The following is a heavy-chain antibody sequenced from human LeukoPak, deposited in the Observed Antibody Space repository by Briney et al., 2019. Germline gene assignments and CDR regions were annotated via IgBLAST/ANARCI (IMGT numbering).Heavy chain of an antibody. V-gene: IGHV3-30*03. D-gene: IGHD2-2*01. CDR2: ISYDGSNK. Sequence: GRSLRLSCAASGFTFSSYGMHWVRQAPGKGREWVAVISYDGSNKYYADPVKGRFTISRDNSKNTLYLQMNSLRAEDTAVYYCAPDCSSTSCPTDYWGQGTLVTVSS. CDR3: APDCSSTSCPTDY. CDR1: GFTFSSYG. J-gene: IGHJ4*02.